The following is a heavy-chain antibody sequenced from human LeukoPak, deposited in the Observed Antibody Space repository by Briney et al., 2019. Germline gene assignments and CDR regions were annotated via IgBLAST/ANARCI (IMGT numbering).Heavy chain of an antibody. J-gene: IGHJ6*02. CDR2: INPNSGGT. CDR1: GYTFTGYY. Sequence: ASVKVSCKASGYTFTGYYMHWVRQAPGQGLEWMGWINPNSGGTNYAQKFQGWVTMTRDTSISTAYMELSRLRPDDTAVYYCATGPTVTIPAPFYYYYGMDVWGQGTTVTVSS. CDR3: ATGPTVTIPAPFYYYYGMDV. V-gene: IGHV1-2*04. D-gene: IGHD4-11*01.